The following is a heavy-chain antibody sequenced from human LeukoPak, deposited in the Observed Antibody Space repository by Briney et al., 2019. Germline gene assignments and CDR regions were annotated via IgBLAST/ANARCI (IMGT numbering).Heavy chain of an antibody. CDR3: ARVFAVLGYYYYGMDV. J-gene: IGHJ6*02. V-gene: IGHV1-2*02. Sequence: ASVKVSCKASGYTFTGFYMHWVRQAPGQGLEWMGWINPNSGGTNYTQKFQGRVTMTRDTSISTAYMELSRLRSDDTAVYYCARVFAVLGYYYYGMDVWGQGTTDTVSS. D-gene: IGHD3-10*02. CDR1: GYTFTGFY. CDR2: INPNSGGT.